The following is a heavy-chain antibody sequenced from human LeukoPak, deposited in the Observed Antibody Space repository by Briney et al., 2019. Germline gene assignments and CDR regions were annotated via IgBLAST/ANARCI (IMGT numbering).Heavy chain of an antibody. CDR1: GGSISSCY. CDR2: IYYSGST. V-gene: IGHV4-59*01. Sequence: PSETLSLTCTVSGGSISSCYWSWIRQPPGKGLEWIGYIYYSGSTNYNPSLKSRVTISVDTSKNQFSLKLSSVTAADTAVYYCARGDIVVVPAAGDAFDIWGQGTMVTVSS. J-gene: IGHJ3*02. CDR3: ARGDIVVVPAAGDAFDI. D-gene: IGHD2-2*01.